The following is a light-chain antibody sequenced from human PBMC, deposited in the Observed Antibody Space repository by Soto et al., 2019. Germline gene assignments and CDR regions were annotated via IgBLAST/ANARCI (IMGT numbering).Light chain of an antibody. Sequence: EIVLTQSPGTLSLSPGERATLSCRASQSVSSSYLAWYHQKPGQAPRLLIYGASNRATGIPDRFCGSGSGTDFTLPISRLEHEDFAIYYCQQYGSSPYTFGQGTKLEIK. CDR2: GAS. CDR1: QSVSSSY. V-gene: IGKV3-20*01. J-gene: IGKJ2*01. CDR3: QQYGSSPYT.